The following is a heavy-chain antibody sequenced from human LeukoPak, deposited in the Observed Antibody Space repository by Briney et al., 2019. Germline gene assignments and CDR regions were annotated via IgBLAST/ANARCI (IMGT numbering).Heavy chain of an antibody. D-gene: IGHD2-21*01. Sequence: SETLSLTCSVSGGSINGDYWSWIRQTPGKGLEWIGYIHYSGRTSYNPSLKSRVTISVDTSKNQFSLSLASVTAADTAVYYCAKETVVVPDDDWFGPWGQGTLVTVSS. CDR1: GGSINGDY. J-gene: IGHJ5*02. CDR2: IHYSGRT. CDR3: AKETVVVPDDDWFGP. V-gene: IGHV4-59*01.